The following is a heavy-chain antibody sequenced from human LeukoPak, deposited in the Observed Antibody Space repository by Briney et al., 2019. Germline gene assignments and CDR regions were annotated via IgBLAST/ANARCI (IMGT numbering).Heavy chain of an antibody. V-gene: IGHV3-7*04. D-gene: IGHD1-1*01. Sequence: PGGSLRLXCAASGFTFSNFWMSWVRQAPGRGLESVANIHPEGNEKYHVESVEGRFTISRDNIKNSLFLQMHGLRVEDTAVYYCARGDDFSGDYWGQGTLVTVSS. CDR2: IHPEGNEK. J-gene: IGHJ4*02. CDR3: ARGDDFSGDY. CDR1: GFTFSNFW.